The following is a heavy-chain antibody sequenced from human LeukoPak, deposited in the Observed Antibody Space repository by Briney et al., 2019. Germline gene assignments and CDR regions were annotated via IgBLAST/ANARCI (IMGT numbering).Heavy chain of an antibody. D-gene: IGHD2-2*01. V-gene: IGHV4-39*07. CDR1: SGSISSTSYY. J-gene: IGHJ4*02. CDR2: IIYSGNT. CDR3: ARVTSGYLSHYFYY. Sequence: SETLSLTCTASSGSISSTSYYWGWIRQPPGRGLEWIGGIIYSGNTYYNPSLKSRVTISVDTSKNQFFVNLTSVTAADTAVYYCARVTSGYLSHYFYYWGQGNLVTVSA.